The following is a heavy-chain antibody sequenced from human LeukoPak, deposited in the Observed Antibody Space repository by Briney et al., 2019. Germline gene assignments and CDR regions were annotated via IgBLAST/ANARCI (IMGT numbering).Heavy chain of an antibody. D-gene: IGHD3-10*01. J-gene: IGHJ6*02. CDR3: ARDGEGSLAGLVSMDV. V-gene: IGHV1-18*01. CDR1: GYTFTSYG. CDR2: ISAYNGNT. Sequence: ASVKVSCKASGYTFTSYGISWVRQAPGQGLEWMGWISAYNGNTNYAQKLQGRVTMTTDTSTSTAYMELRSLRSDDTAVYYCARDGEGSLAGLVSMDVWGQGTTVTVSS.